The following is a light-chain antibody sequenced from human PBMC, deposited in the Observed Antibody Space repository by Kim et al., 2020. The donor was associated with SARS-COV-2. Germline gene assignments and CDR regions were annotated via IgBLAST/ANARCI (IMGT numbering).Light chain of an antibody. Sequence: SYELTQPLSVSVALGQTASITCGGDNIGSKHVHWYQQKAGQAPVLVIYRDSSRPAEIPERFSGSNSGNTATLTVSRAQAGVEADYYCQVWDNNTWVFGAG. CDR1: NIGSKH. CDR3: QVWDNNTWV. V-gene: IGLV3-9*01. CDR2: RDS. J-gene: IGLJ3*02.